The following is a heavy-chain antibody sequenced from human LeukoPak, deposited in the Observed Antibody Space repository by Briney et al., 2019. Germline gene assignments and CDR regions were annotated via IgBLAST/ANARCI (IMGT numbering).Heavy chain of an antibody. V-gene: IGHV3-13*01. J-gene: IGHJ5*02. D-gene: IGHD3-10*01. CDR1: GFTFSRYD. CDR2: IGTAGDT. CDR3: ARGRSLTMVRGVHNWFDP. Sequence: PGGSLRLSCAASGFTFSRYDMHWVRQATGKGLEWVSAIGTAGDTYYPGSVKGRFTISRENAKNSLYLQMNSLRAGDTAVYYCARGRSLTMVRGVHNWFDPWGQGTLVAVSS.